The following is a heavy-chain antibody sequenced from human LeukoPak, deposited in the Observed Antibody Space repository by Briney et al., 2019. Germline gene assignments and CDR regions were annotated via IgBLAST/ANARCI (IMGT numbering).Heavy chain of an antibody. V-gene: IGHV3-30*04. D-gene: IGHD3-10*01. CDR2: ISYDGSNK. CDR3: ARGGGLGYYYGSGSSDY. Sequence: GGSLRLSCAASGFTFSSYAMHWVRQAPGKGLEWVAVISYDGSNKYYADSVKGRFTISRDNSKNTLYLQMTSLRAEDTAVYYCARGGGLGYYYGSGSSDYWGQGTLVTVSS. J-gene: IGHJ4*02. CDR1: GFTFSSYA.